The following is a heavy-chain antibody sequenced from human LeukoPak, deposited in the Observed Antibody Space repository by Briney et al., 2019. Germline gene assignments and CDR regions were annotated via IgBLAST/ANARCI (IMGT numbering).Heavy chain of an antibody. V-gene: IGHV4-34*01. CDR3: ARTNFGVVLDY. D-gene: IGHD3-3*01. J-gene: IGHJ4*02. Sequence: NPSETLSLTCAVYGGSFSDYYWSWIRHPPGKGLEWIGEINYSGSTNYNPSLKSRVTISVDTSKNQFSLKLSSVTAADTAVYYCARTNFGVVLDYWGQGTLVTVSS. CDR2: INYSGST. CDR1: GGSFSDYY.